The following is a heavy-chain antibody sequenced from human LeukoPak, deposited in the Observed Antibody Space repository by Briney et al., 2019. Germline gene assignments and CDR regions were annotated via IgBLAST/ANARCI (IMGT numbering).Heavy chain of an antibody. CDR2: ISWNSGSI. J-gene: IGHJ4*02. D-gene: IGHD3-10*01. V-gene: IGHV3-9*01. Sequence: GGSLRLSCAASGFTFDDYAMHWVRQAPGKGLEWVSGISWNSGSIGYADSVKGRFTISRDNAKNSLYLQMNSLRAEDTALYYCAKEYGSGSYYDPYYFDYWGQGTLVTVSS. CDR1: GFTFDDYA. CDR3: AKEYGSGSYYDPYYFDY.